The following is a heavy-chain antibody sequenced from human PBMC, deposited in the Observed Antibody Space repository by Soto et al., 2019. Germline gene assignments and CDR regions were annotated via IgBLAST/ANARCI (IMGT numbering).Heavy chain of an antibody. CDR1: GGSISSGDYY. CDR2: IYYSGST. Sequence: QVQLQESGPGLVKPSQTLSLTCTVSGGSISSGDYYWSWIRQPPGKGLEWIGYIYYSGSTYYNPSLKSRLTISLDTSKNQFSLKLTPVTVADTAVYYWARGQQSGYYISSYYGMDVCGQGTTVTVSS. V-gene: IGHV4-30-4*01. CDR3: ARGQQSGYYISSYYGMDV. D-gene: IGHD3-3*01. J-gene: IGHJ6*02.